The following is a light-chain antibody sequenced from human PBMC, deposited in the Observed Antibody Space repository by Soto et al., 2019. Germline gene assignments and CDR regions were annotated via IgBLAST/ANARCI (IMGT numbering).Light chain of an antibody. CDR1: QSISSY. CDR3: QQSYSNPVP. Sequence: DIQMTQSPSSLSASVGDRVTITCRASQSISSYLNWYQQKPGKAPNLLIYAASSLQSEDQSRFSGSGYRTNLTLTNSSLQTEEFATYYCQQSYSNPVPFGQGTRLEIK. CDR2: AAS. V-gene: IGKV1-39*01. J-gene: IGKJ5*01.